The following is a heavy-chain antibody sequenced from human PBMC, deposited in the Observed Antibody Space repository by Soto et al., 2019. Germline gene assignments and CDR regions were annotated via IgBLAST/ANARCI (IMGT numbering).Heavy chain of an antibody. J-gene: IGHJ4*02. CDR3: ARDLITFGGVIVIGFDY. V-gene: IGHV1-18*01. Sequence: QVQLVQSGAEVKKPGASVKVSCKASGYTFTSYGISWVRQAPGQGLEWMGWISAYNGNTNYAQKLQGRVTMTTDTSTSTADMELRSLRSVDTAVYYCARDLITFGGVIVIGFDYWGQGTLVTVSS. CDR1: GYTFTSYG. D-gene: IGHD3-16*02. CDR2: ISAYNGNT.